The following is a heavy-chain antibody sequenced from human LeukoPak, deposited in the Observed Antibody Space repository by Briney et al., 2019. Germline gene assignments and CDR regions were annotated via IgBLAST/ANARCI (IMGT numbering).Heavy chain of an antibody. V-gene: IGHV4-34*01. CDR1: GFTFSSFY. CDR2: INHSGST. CDR3: ARSRFYYYGSGSYYFDY. J-gene: IGHJ4*02. Sequence: GSLRLSCTASGFTFSSFYMSWVRQAPGKGLEWIGEINHSGSTNYNPSLKSRVTISVDTSKNQFSLKLSSVTAADTAVYYCARSRFYYYGSGSYYFDYWGQGTLVTVSS. D-gene: IGHD3-10*01.